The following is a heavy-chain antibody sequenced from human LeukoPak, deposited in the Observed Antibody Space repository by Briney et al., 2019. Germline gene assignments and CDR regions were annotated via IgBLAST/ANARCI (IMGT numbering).Heavy chain of an antibody. CDR1: GFTFSSYA. V-gene: IGHV3-23*03. J-gene: IGHJ4*02. Sequence: GGSLRLSCAASGFTFSSYAMSWVRQAPGKGLEWVSVIYSGGSTYYADSVKGRFTISRDNSKNTLYLQMNSLRAEDTAVYYCAKERDSSGWSLFDYWGQGTLVTVSS. CDR3: AKERDSSGWSLFDY. CDR2: IYSGGST. D-gene: IGHD6-19*01.